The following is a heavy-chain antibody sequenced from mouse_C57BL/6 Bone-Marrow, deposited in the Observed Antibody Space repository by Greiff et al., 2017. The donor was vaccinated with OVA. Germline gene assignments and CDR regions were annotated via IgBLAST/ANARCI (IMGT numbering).Heavy chain of an antibody. CDR2: INPNNGGT. V-gene: IGHV1-18*01. CDR1: GYTFTDYN. CDR3: ASSPQDYYGSSYYWYFDV. D-gene: IGHD1-1*01. J-gene: IGHJ1*03. Sequence: EVQLQQSGPELVKPGASVKIPCKASGYTFTDYNMDWVKQSHGKSLEWIGDINPNNGGTIYNQKFKGKATLTVDKSSSTAYMELRSLTSEDTAVYYCASSPQDYYGSSYYWYFDVWGTGTTVTVSS.